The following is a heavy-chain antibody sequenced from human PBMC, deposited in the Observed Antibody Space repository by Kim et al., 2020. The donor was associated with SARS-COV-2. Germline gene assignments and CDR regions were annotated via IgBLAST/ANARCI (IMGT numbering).Heavy chain of an antibody. CDR3: ARGPLSGYDDYYYYGMDV. V-gene: IGHV4-39*07. CDR1: GGSISSSTYY. Sequence: SETLSLTCTVSGGSISSSTYYWGWIRQPPGKGLEWIGTIYYSGSTYYNPSLKSRVTLSVDTSKNQFSLKLSSVTAADTAVYYCARGPLSGYDDYYYYGMDVWGQGTTVTVSS. J-gene: IGHJ6*02. D-gene: IGHD5-12*01. CDR2: IYYSGST.